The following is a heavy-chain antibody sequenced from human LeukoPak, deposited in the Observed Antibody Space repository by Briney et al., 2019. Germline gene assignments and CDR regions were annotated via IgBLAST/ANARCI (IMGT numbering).Heavy chain of an antibody. CDR1: GFTFSSYV. CDR2: ISYDGSNE. Sequence: TGGSLRLSCAASGFTFSSYVMHWVRQAPGKGLEWVAIISYDGSNEYYADSVKDRFSISRDNSKNTLYLQVNSLRADDTAVYYCANSGLNRFEYWGQGALVTVSS. CDR3: ANSGLNRFEY. V-gene: IGHV3-30*04. J-gene: IGHJ4*02. D-gene: IGHD2-15*01.